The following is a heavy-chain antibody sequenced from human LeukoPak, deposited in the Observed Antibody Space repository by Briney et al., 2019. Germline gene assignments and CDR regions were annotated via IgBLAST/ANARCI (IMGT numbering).Heavy chain of an antibody. D-gene: IGHD2-15*01. Sequence: PGGSLRLSCAASGFTFDTYGMHWVRQAPGKGLEWVAVIWYDGSRKYYADSVKGRFTISRDNSKNTLYLQMNSLRAEDTAVYYCARAIQFGGYFDYWGQGTLVTVST. J-gene: IGHJ4*02. CDR1: GFTFDTYG. V-gene: IGHV3-33*01. CDR2: IWYDGSRK. CDR3: ARAIQFGGYFDY.